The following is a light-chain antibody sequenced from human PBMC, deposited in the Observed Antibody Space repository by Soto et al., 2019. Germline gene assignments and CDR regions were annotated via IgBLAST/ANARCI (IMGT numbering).Light chain of an antibody. Sequence: DIQMTQSPSTLSASVGDTVTITCRASQSISTWLAWYQQKPGKAPNLLIYKASSLESGVPSRFSGSGSGTEFTLTISSLQHDDFATFYCQQYSTSSRTFGQGTRVEIK. CDR1: QSISTW. J-gene: IGKJ1*01. CDR3: QQYSTSSRT. V-gene: IGKV1-5*03. CDR2: KAS.